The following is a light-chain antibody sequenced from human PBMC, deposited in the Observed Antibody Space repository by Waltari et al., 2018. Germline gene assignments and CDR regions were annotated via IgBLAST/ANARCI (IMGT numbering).Light chain of an antibody. CDR2: AAS. CDR1: QSVDNTY. CDR3: QQYGGSLPYT. Sequence: ESVLTQSTGTRSLSRGERATLSCRDSQSVDNTYLAWYQKKPGQAPRLLIFAASNRATGIPDRFSGGGSGTDFILTISRVEPEDFAVYYCQQYGGSLPYTFGQGTKLEIK. V-gene: IGKV3-20*01. J-gene: IGKJ2*01.